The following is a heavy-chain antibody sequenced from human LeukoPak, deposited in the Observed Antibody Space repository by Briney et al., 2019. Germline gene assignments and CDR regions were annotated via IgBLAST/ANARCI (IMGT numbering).Heavy chain of an antibody. CDR2: ISGSGGST. V-gene: IGHV3-23*01. D-gene: IGHD3-3*01. Sequence: PGGSLRLSCAASGFTFSSYAMSWVRQAPGKGLEWVSAISGSGGSTYYADSVKGRFTISRDNSKNTLYLQMNSLRAEDTVVYYCAKLKTIFGVVIDYWGQGTLVTVSS. CDR1: GFTFSSYA. J-gene: IGHJ4*02. CDR3: AKLKTIFGVVIDY.